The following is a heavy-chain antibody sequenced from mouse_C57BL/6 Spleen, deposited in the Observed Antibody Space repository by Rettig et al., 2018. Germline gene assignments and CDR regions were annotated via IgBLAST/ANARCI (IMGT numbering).Heavy chain of an antibody. D-gene: IGHD2-3*01. J-gene: IGHJ4*01. CDR3: ARKRNDGYYGAMDY. V-gene: IGHV1-76*01. CDR1: GYTFTDYY. CDR2: IYPGSGNT. Sequence: VKLSCKASGYTFTDYYINWVKQRPGQGLEWIARIYPGSGNTYYNEKFKGKATLTAEKSSSTAYMQLSSLTSEDSAVYFCARKRNDGYYGAMDYWGQGTSVTVSS.